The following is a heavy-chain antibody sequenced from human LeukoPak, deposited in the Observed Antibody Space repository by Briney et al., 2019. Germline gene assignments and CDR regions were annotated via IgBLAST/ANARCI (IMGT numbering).Heavy chain of an antibody. CDR2: IYYSGST. CDR1: GGSVSSYY. V-gene: IGHV4-59*02. CDR3: XRVIYXFWSGYDNPYYYYYMDV. J-gene: IGHJ6*03. D-gene: IGHD3/OR15-3a*01. Sequence: SETLSLTCTVSGGSVSSYYGSWIRQPPGKGLEWIGYIYYSGSTNYNPSLKSRVTISVDTSKNQFSLKLSSVTAADTAVYYCXRVIYXFWSGYDNPYYYYYMDVWGKGTTVTVSS.